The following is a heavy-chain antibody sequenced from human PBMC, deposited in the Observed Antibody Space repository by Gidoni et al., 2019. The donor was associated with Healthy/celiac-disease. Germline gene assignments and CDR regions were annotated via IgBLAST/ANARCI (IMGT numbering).Heavy chain of an antibody. D-gene: IGHD3-22*01. CDR1: GFTFSSYS. J-gene: IGHJ4*02. Sequence: EVQLVESGGGLVKPGGSLRLSCAASGFTFSSYSMNWVRQAPGKGLEWVSSISSSSSYIYYADSVKGRFTISRDNAKNSLYLQMNSLRAEDTAVYYCALLQLSQHPYDYWGQGTLVTVSS. CDR3: ALLQLSQHPYDY. CDR2: ISSSSSYI. V-gene: IGHV3-21*01.